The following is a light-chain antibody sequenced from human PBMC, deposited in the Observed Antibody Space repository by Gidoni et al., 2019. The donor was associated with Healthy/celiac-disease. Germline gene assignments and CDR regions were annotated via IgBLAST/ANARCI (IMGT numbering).Light chain of an antibody. CDR2: AAS. CDR3: QQSYSTPPELT. CDR1: QSISSY. J-gene: IGKJ4*01. Sequence: DMQMTQSPSSLSASVGDRVTITCRASQSISSYLNWYQQKPGKAPKLLIYAASSLQSGVPSRVSGSGSGTDFTRTISSLQPEDFATYYCQQSYSTPPELTFGGGTKVEIK. V-gene: IGKV1-39*01.